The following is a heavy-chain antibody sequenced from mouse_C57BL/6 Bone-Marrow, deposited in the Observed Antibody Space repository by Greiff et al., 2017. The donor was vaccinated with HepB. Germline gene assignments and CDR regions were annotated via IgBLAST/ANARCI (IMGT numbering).Heavy chain of an antibody. CDR2: IHPSDSDT. CDR1: GYTFTSYW. V-gene: IGHV1-74*01. Sequence: VKLQESGAELVKPGASVKVSCKASGYTFTSYWMHWVKQRPGQGLEWIGRIHPSDSDTNYNQKFKGKATLTVDKSSSTAYMQLSSLTSEDSAVYYCAINSNYVPYWGQGTLVTVSA. J-gene: IGHJ3*01. D-gene: IGHD2-5*01. CDR3: AINSNYVPY.